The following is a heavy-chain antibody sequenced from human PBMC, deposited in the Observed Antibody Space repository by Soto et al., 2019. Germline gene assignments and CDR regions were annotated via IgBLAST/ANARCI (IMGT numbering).Heavy chain of an antibody. CDR1: GFTFSSYA. J-gene: IGHJ4*02. CDR3: ATGGYYDIPEPTFDY. D-gene: IGHD3-9*01. V-gene: IGHV3-23*01. Sequence: GGSLRLSCAASGFTFSSYAMSWVRQAPGKGLEWVSAISGSGGSTYYADSVKGRFTISRDNSKNTLYLQMNSLRAEDTAVYYCATGGYYDIPEPTFDYWGQGTLVTVSS. CDR2: ISGSGGST.